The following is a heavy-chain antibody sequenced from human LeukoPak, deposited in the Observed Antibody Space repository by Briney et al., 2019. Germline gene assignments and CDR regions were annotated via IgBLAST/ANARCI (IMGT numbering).Heavy chain of an antibody. CDR2: IYYSGST. CDR1: GGSLSRYY. CDR3: ARGEWEIGLFFDY. Sequence: SETLSLTPTVSGGSLSRYYWSCIRQPPGKGLEWIGYIYYSGSTDYNPSLKSRVTISLDTSKNQFSLKLSSVTAADTAVYYCARGEWEIGLFFDYWGQGTLVTVSS. J-gene: IGHJ4*02. V-gene: IGHV4-59*01. D-gene: IGHD1-26*01.